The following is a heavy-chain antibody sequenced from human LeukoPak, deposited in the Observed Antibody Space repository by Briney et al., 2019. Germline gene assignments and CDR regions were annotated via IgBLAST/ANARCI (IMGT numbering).Heavy chain of an antibody. Sequence: SETLSLTCAVSVGSISSSNWWSWVRQPPGKGLEWIGEIYHSGSTNYNPSLKSRVTISVDKSKNQFSLKLSSVTAADTAVYYCASALSEYDSSGYYGYWGQGTLVTVSS. D-gene: IGHD3-22*01. CDR2: IYHSGST. CDR3: ASALSEYDSSGYYGY. J-gene: IGHJ4*02. CDR1: VGSISSSNW. V-gene: IGHV4-4*02.